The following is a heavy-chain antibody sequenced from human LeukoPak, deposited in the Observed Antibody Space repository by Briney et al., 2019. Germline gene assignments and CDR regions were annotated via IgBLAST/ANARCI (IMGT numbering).Heavy chain of an antibody. J-gene: IGHJ4*02. V-gene: IGHV4-38-2*02. CDR2: IDGSGSS. Sequence: SETLSLTCTVSGYSISSGYLWGWIRQPPGQGLEWIGSIDGSGSSYYNPSLKSRVIISVDTSRNQFSLNLSSVTAADTAVYYCARVARCTSCFDADYWGQGTLVTVSS. CDR3: ARVARCTSCFDADY. D-gene: IGHD2-2*01. CDR1: GYSISSGYL.